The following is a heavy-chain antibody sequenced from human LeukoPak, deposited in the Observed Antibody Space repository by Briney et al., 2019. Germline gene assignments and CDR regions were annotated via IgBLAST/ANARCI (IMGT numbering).Heavy chain of an antibody. J-gene: IGHJ4*02. V-gene: IGHV4-39*07. Sequence: SETLSLTCTDSGGSISSSSYYWGWIRQPPGKGLEWIGSIYYSGSTYYNPSLKSRVTISVDTSKNQFSLKLSSVTAADTAVYYCARDLRWFGELTPRYFDYWGQGTLVTVSS. CDR3: ARDLRWFGELTPRYFDY. D-gene: IGHD3-10*01. CDR2: IYYSGST. CDR1: GGSISSSSYY.